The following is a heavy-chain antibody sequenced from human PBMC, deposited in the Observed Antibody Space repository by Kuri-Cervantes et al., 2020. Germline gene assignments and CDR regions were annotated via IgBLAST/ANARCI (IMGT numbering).Heavy chain of an antibody. D-gene: IGHD6-19*01. Sequence: GGSLRLSCAASGFTFSSHGMHWVRQAPGKGLEWVAVISYDGSNKYYADSVKGRFTISRDNAKNSLYLQMNSLRAEDTAVYYCARADYGYSSGCIDYWGQGTLVTVSS. CDR2: ISYDGSNK. J-gene: IGHJ4*02. V-gene: IGHV3-30*03. CDR1: GFTFSSHG. CDR3: ARADYGYSSGCIDY.